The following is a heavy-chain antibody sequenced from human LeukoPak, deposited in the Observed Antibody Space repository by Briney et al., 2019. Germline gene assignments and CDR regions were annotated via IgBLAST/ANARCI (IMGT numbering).Heavy chain of an antibody. J-gene: IGHJ4*02. D-gene: IGHD2-21*02. CDR3: ARGGVVTASNFAY. Sequence: PGGSLRLSCAASGFTFSSYSMNWVRQAPGKGLEWVSSISSSSSYIYYADSVKGRFTISRDNAKNSLYLQMNSLRAEDTAVYYCARGGVVTASNFAYWAREPWSPSPQ. V-gene: IGHV3-21*01. CDR1: GFTFSSYS. CDR2: ISSSSSYI.